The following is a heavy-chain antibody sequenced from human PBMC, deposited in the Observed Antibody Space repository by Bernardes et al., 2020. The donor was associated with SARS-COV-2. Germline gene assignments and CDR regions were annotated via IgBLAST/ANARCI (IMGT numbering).Heavy chain of an antibody. CDR3: ARDEQTLGYYYYGMDV. Sequence: VKVSCKASGYTLTGYDIIGVRQAPGQGLEWMGWISAYNGNTNYAQKLQGRVTMTTDTSTSTAYMELRSLRSDDTAVYYCARDEQTLGYYYYGMDVWGQGTTVTVSS. CDR2: ISAYNGNT. CDR1: GYTLTGYD. J-gene: IGHJ6*02. V-gene: IGHV1-18*01.